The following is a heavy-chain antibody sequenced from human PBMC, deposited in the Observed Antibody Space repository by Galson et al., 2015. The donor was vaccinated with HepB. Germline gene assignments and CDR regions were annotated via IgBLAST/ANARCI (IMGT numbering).Heavy chain of an antibody. J-gene: IGHJ3*02. CDR1: GFTFSSYS. V-gene: IGHV3-48*02. Sequence: SLRLSCAASGFTFSSYSMNWVRQAPGKGLEWVSYISSSSSTIYYADSVKGRFTISRDNAKNSLYLQMNSLRDEDTAVYYCARVIRRSSGRGGIGAFDIWGQGTMVTVSS. CDR2: ISSSSSTI. CDR3: ARVIRRSSGRGGIGAFDI. D-gene: IGHD6-19*01.